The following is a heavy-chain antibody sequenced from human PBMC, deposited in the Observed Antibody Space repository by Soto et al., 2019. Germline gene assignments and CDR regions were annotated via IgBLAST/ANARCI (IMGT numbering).Heavy chain of an antibody. V-gene: IGHV3-11*01. CDR1: GFTFSDYY. CDR3: AREAGITMVRVYYFDY. D-gene: IGHD3-10*01. Sequence: GGSLRLSGAASGFTFSDYYMSWIRQAPGKGLEWVSYISSSGSTIYYADSVKGRFTISRDNAKNPLYLQMNSLRAEDTAVYYCAREAGITMVRVYYFDYWGQGTLVTVSS. CDR2: ISSSGSTI. J-gene: IGHJ4*02.